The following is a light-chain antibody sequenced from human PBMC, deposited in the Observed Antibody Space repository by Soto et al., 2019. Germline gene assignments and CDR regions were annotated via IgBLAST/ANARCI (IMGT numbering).Light chain of an antibody. CDR2: EVS. J-gene: IGLJ1*01. V-gene: IGLV2-14*01. CDR3: SSYTSMSTYV. Sequence: QSALTQPASVSGSPGQSITMSCTGTSSDVGDYNYVSWYQHHPGKAPKLMTYEVSNRPSGISDRFSGSKSGNTASLTISGLQAEDEADYYCSSYTSMSTYVFGTGTKVTVL. CDR1: SSDVGDYNY.